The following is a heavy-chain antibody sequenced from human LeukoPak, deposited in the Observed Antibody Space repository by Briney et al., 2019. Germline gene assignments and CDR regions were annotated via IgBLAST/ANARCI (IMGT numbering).Heavy chain of an antibody. D-gene: IGHD3-22*01. CDR1: GFTLSSYW. CDR2: IKSDGRT. V-gene: IGHV3-74*01. J-gene: IGHJ1*01. Sequence: GGSLRLSCAASGFTLSSYWMHWVRQAPGKGLVWVSRIKSDGRTNYADSVKGRFTISRDNAKNTVSLQMNSLRAEDTGVYYCARAPSEIGGYYPEYFRHWGQGTLVIVS. CDR3: ARAPSEIGGYYPEYFRH.